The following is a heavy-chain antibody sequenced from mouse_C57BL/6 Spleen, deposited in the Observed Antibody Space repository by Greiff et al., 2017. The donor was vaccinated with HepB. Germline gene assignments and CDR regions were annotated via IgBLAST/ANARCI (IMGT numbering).Heavy chain of an antibody. V-gene: IGHV5-4*01. Sequence: DVKLVESGGGLVKPGGSLKLSCAASGFTFSSYAMSWVRQTPEKRLEWVATISDGGSYTYYPDNVKGRFTISRDNAKNNLYLQMSHLKSEDTAMYYCARDRPFGYWGQGTLVTVSA. J-gene: IGHJ3*01. CDR1: GFTFSSYA. CDR2: ISDGGSYT. CDR3: ARDRPFGY.